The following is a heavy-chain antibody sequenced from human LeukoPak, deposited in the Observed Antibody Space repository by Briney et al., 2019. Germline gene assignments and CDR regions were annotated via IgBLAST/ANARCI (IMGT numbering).Heavy chain of an antibody. D-gene: IGHD6-6*01. CDR3: ARGPGSSFYFDY. CDR2: IRYDGSNQ. CDR1: GFTFSSYG. Sequence: GSLRLSCAASGFTFSSYGLHWVRQAPGKGLEWAAFIRYDGSNQYYADSVKGRFTISRDNSKNTLFLQMNCLRPEDTAVYYCARGPGSSFYFDYWGQGTLVTVSS. V-gene: IGHV3-30*02. J-gene: IGHJ4*02.